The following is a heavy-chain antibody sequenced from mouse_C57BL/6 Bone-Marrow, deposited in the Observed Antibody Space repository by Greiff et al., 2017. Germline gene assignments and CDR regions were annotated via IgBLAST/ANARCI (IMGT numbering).Heavy chain of an antibody. J-gene: IGHJ2*01. D-gene: IGHD2-10*01. CDR3: TNPPSYYSAYFDY. V-gene: IGHV1-15*01. CDR2: IDPETGGT. CDR1: GYTFTDYE. Sequence: VQLQQSGAELVRPGASVTLSCTASGYTFTDYEMHWVKQTPVHGLEWIGAIDPETGGTAYNQKFKGKAILTADKSSSTAYMELRSLTSEDSAVYYCTNPPSYYSAYFDYWGQGTTLTVAS.